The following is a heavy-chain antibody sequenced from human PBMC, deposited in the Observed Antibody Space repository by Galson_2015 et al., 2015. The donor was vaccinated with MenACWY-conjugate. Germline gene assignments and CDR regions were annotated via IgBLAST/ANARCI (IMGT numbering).Heavy chain of an antibody. Sequence: SLRLSCAASGFTFRSYGMTWVRQAPGLGLEWVATISYHGVNEYYADSVKGRFTISRDNSKKTTYLQMSSLRAEDTAVYFCARAADGAMVLPVDVFDLWGQGTMVTVSS. D-gene: IGHD2-8*02. CDR2: ISYHGVNE. J-gene: IGHJ3*01. V-gene: IGHV3-30*03. CDR1: GFTFRSYG. CDR3: ARAADGAMVLPVDVFDL.